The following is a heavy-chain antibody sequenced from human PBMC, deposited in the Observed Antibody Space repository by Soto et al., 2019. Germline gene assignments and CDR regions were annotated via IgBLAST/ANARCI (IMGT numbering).Heavy chain of an antibody. V-gene: IGHV4-59*08. Sequence: QVQLQESGPGLVKPSETLSLTCTDSGGSISNYYCSWFRQPPGEGLEWIGVLRYGGNSDYNASLRSRVSMCVHTSQNQFSLRPRSVPAADTAVYCARQGFRAINGLVDVLGQGTTVIVS. CDR2: LRYGGNS. CDR1: GGSISNYY. CDR3: ARQGFRAINGLVDV. D-gene: IGHD3-10*01. J-gene: IGHJ6*02.